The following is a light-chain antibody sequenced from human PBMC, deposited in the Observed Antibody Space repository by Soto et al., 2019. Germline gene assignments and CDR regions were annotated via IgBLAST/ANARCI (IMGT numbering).Light chain of an antibody. CDR2: DVN. CDR1: SSDIGGHNF. Sequence: LTQPASVSGSPGQSITISCTGTSSDIGGHNFVSWYQHHPGKAPKLMIFDVNNRPSGVSNRFSGSKSANTASLTISGLQAEDEADYYCSSYTSSSTPYVFGTGTRSPS. J-gene: IGLJ1*01. CDR3: SSYTSSSTPYV. V-gene: IGLV2-14*03.